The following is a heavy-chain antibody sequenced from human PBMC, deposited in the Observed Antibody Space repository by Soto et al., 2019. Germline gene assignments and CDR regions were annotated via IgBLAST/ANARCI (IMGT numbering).Heavy chain of an antibody. J-gene: IGHJ6*02. V-gene: IGHV1-2*02. CDR1: GYSFTASY. CDR3: ARNGLNYALDV. Sequence: ASVKVSCKASGYSFTASYIHWVRQAPGQGLEWMGWIKPNSGATNYAQKFKDRVTVTRDTSISTAYMELTSLRSDDTAVYYCARNGLNYALDVWGQGTTVTVSS. CDR2: IKPNSGAT. D-gene: IGHD2-8*01.